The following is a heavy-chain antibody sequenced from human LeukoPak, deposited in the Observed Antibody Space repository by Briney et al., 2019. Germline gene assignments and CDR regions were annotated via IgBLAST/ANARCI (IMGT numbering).Heavy chain of an antibody. J-gene: IGHJ4*02. Sequence: GGSLRLSCTVSGFTVSSNSMSWVRQAPGKGLEWVSFIYSDNTHYSDSVRGRFTISRDNSKNTLYLQMNSLRAEDTAVYYCARGARKGDDYGGFFDYWGQGTLVTVSS. V-gene: IGHV3-66*03. CDR1: GFTVSSNS. D-gene: IGHD4-23*01. CDR3: ARGARKGDDYGGFFDY. CDR2: IYSDNT.